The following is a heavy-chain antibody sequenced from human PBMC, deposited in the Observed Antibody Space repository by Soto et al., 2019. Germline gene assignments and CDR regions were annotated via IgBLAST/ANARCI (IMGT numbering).Heavy chain of an antibody. Sequence: AASVKVSCKASGGTFSSYAISWVRQAPGQGLEWMGWINSNSGDTYYAQDFQGRVTMTRDKSTTTVYMELSSLKKDDTATYYCSRGMDVWGQGTTVTVSS. J-gene: IGHJ6*02. V-gene: IGHV1-2*02. CDR1: GGTFSSYA. CDR3: SRGMDV. CDR2: INSNSGDT.